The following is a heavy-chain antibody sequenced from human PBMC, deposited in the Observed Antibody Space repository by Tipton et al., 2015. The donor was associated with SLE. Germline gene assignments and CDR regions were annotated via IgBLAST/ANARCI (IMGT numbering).Heavy chain of an antibody. V-gene: IGHV4-38-2*01. J-gene: IGHJ3*02. D-gene: IGHD3-16*01. Sequence: TLSLTCAVSGYSISSGYYWGWIRQPPGKGLEWIGSIYHSGSTYYNPSLKSRVTISVDTSKNQFSLKLSSVTAADTAVYYCARGRGGLGAFDIWGQGTMVTVSS. CDR3: ARGRGGLGAFDI. CDR1: GYSISSGYY. CDR2: IYHSGST.